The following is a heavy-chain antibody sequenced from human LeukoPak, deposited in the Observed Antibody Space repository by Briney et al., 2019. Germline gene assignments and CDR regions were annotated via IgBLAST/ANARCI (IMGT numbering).Heavy chain of an antibody. D-gene: IGHD2-21*02. CDR2: IYPGDSQS. CDR1: EYSFSTNW. CDR3: ARPGGAYCGGDCYSGAFDI. J-gene: IGHJ3*02. V-gene: IGHV5-51*01. Sequence: GESLKISCKAYEYSFSTNWIGWVRQMPGKGLEWMGIIYPGDSQSKYGPSFQGHVTFSADTSRNTAYLQWNSLKASDTAMYYCARPGGAYCGGDCYSGAFDIWGQGTMVTVSS.